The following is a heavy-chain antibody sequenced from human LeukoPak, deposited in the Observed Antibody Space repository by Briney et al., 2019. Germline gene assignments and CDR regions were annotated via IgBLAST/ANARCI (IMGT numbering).Heavy chain of an antibody. CDR1: GGSITSHY. J-gene: IGHJ3*02. V-gene: IGHV4-59*08. CDR3: TRLFDNESSGDPDTFDM. Sequence: KASETLSLTCSVSGGSITSHYWSWIRQAPGKGLEWIAFIYYSGRTKYNPSLQSRVTISLDTSEKKFSLKLTSVTAADTAVYYCTRLFDNESSGDPDTFDMWGQGTVVTVSS. D-gene: IGHD3-22*01. CDR2: IYYSGRT.